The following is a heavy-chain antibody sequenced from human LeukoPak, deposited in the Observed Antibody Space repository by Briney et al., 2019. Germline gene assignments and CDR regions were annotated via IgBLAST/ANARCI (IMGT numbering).Heavy chain of an antibody. D-gene: IGHD1-26*01. V-gene: IGHV3-53*01. CDR1: GFIVNSNY. J-gene: IGHJ4*02. Sequence: GGSLRLSCAASGFIVNSNYMNWVRQAPGKGLEWVSVLYSDDTTYYADSVTGRFTISRDNSKNTLYLQMNNLRAEDPAVYYCARGGGYYAIDYWGQGTLVTVSS. CDR2: LYSDDTT. CDR3: ARGGGYYAIDY.